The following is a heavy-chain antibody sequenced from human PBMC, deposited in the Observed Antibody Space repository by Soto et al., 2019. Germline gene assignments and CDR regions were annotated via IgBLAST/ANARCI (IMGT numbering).Heavy chain of an antibody. CDR1: GGSISSGGYY. CDR2: IYHSGST. V-gene: IGHV4-61*08. CDR3: AGYNWNYYFDP. D-gene: IGHD1-7*01. Sequence: SETLSLTCTVSGGSISSGGYYWSWIRQHPGKGLEWIGYIYHSGSTIYNPSLKSRVTISIDTSKSQFSLNLNSITAADTAVYYCAGYNWNYYFDPWGQGTLVTVSS. J-gene: IGHJ5*02.